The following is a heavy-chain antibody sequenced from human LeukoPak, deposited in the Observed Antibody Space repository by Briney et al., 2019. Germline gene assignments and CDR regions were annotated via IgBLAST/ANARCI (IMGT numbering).Heavy chain of an antibody. CDR1: GYTFTSYG. V-gene: IGHV1-18*01. D-gene: IGHD6-13*01. Sequence: ASVKVSCTASGYTFTSYGISWVRQAPGQGLEWMGWISAYNGNTNYAQKLQGRVTMTTDTSTSTAYMELRSLRSDDTAVYYCARESEYSSSDAFDIWGQGTMVTVSS. CDR3: ARESEYSSSDAFDI. J-gene: IGHJ3*02. CDR2: ISAYNGNT.